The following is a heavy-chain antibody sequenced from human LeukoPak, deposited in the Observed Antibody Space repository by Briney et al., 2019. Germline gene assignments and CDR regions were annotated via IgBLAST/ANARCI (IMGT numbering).Heavy chain of an antibody. V-gene: IGHV3-48*03. CDR2: ISSGGDSK. CDR1: GFXFSDYE. CDR3: ARNLYLDLQAHGY. D-gene: IGHD4-11*01. J-gene: IGHJ4*02. Sequence: PGGSLRLSCAASGFXFSDYEINWVRQSPGKGLEWVAYISSGGDSKFYGDSVKGRFTISRDNAKNSLYLQMNGLRVEDTAIYYCARNLYLDLQAHGYWGQGTLVTVSS.